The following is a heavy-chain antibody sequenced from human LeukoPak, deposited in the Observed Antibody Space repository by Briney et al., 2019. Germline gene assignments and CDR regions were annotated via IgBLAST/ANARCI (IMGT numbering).Heavy chain of an antibody. CDR1: GYSISSGYY. Sequence: SETLSLTCTVSGYSISSGYYWGWIRQPPGKGLEWIGSIYYSGSTYYNPSLKSRVTISVDTSKNQFSLKLSSVTAADTAVYYCARDDIVASLYRYWGQGTLVTVSS. D-gene: IGHD5-12*01. V-gene: IGHV4-38-2*02. CDR2: IYYSGST. CDR3: ARDDIVASLYRY. J-gene: IGHJ4*02.